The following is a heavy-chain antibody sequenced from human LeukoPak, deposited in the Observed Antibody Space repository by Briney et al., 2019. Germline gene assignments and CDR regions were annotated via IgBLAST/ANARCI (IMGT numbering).Heavy chain of an antibody. CDR2: ISGSGGST. Sequence: ETLSLTCAVYGGSFSGYYWSWIRQPPGKGLEWVSAISGSGGSTYYADSVKGRFTISRDNSKNTLYLQMNSLRAEDTAVYYCAREYAYSNYDGFFDYWGQGTLVTVSS. CDR3: AREYAYSNYDGFFDY. CDR1: GGSFSGYY. J-gene: IGHJ4*02. D-gene: IGHD4-11*01. V-gene: IGHV3-23*01.